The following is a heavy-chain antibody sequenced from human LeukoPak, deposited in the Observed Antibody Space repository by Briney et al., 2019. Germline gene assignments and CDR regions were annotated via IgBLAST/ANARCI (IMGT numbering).Heavy chain of an antibody. J-gene: IGHJ4*02. CDR3: ARVGREGYYFDY. CDR1: GFTFDDYG. CDR2: INWNGGST. Sequence: GGSLRLSCAASGFTFDDYGMSWVRQAPGKGLEWVSGINWNGGSTGYADYVKGRFTISRDNAKNSLYLQMNSLRAEDTALYYCARVGREGYYFDYWGQGTLVTVSS. D-gene: IGHD3-10*01. V-gene: IGHV3-20*04.